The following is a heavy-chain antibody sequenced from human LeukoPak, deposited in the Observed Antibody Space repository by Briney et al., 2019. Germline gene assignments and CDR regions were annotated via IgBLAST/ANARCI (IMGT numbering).Heavy chain of an antibody. Sequence: SVKVSCKASGGTFSSYAISWVRQAPGQGLEWMGGIIPIFGTANYAQKFQGRVTITADKSTSTAYMELSSLRSEDTAVYYCARYREVGATVDYWGQGTLVTVSS. CDR2: IIPIFGTA. V-gene: IGHV1-69*06. D-gene: IGHD1-26*01. CDR3: ARYREVGATVDY. CDR1: GGTFSSYA. J-gene: IGHJ4*02.